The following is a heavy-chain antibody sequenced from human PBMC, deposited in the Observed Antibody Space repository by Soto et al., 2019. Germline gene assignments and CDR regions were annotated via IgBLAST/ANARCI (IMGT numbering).Heavy chain of an antibody. V-gene: IGHV3-30*18. CDR1: GFTFSTYG. D-gene: IGHD6-13*01. CDR2: MSYDGTKE. CDR3: AKEYGSTWIDY. Sequence: GGSLRLSCAASGFTFSTYGMHWVRQAPGKGLEWVAAMSYDGTKEYYVDSVKGRFTISRDNSRNTLFLQLNSLRAEDTAVYYCAKEYGSTWIDYWGQGTLVTVSS. J-gene: IGHJ4*02.